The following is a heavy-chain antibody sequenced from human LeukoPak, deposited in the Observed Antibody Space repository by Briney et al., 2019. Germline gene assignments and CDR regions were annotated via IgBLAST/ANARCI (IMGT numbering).Heavy chain of an antibody. V-gene: IGHV1-2*02. CDR3: ARDGEYGTGSYYRGSFDY. Sequence: ASVKVSCKAAGYSFTAFYIHWVRQAPGQGLEWMGWIHPRSGDTRYAQKFQGRVTMARDTSISTVYMDLSSLGSDDTAVYYCARDGEYGTGSYYRGSFDYWGQGILVTVSS. CDR2: IHPRSGDT. D-gene: IGHD3-10*01. CDR1: GYSFTAFY. J-gene: IGHJ4*02.